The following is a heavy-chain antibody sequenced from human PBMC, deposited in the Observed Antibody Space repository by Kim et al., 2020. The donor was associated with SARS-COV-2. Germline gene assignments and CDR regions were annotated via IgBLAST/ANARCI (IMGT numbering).Heavy chain of an antibody. CDR2: IRSSLYGATT. CDR1: GLSFGDYA. V-gene: IGHV3-49*04. J-gene: IGHJ4*02. CDR3: TRVSGYNGYDY. D-gene: IGHD5-12*01. Sequence: GGSLRLSCTASGLSFGDYAMTWVRQAPGRGLEWVGLIRSSLYGATTEYAASVKSRFTIARDDSKSIVYLQMNSLKYEDTALYYCTRVSGYNGYDYWGQGILVTVSS.